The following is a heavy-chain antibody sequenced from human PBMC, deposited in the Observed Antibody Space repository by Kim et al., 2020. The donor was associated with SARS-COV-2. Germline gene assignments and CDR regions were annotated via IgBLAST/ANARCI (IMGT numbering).Heavy chain of an antibody. CDR3: ARGPPETQIIVRGRPYWFDP. V-gene: IGHV1-8*01. CDR2: MNPKSGNT. CDR1: AYTFTSYD. Sequence: ASVKVSCKASAYTFTSYDINWVRQAAGQGLEWMGWMNPKSGNTGYAQKFQGRVTMTRSTSIMTAYMELDGLTSEDTAVYYCARGPPETQIIVRGRPYWFDPWGQGSLVTV. J-gene: IGHJ5*02. D-gene: IGHD3-16*01.